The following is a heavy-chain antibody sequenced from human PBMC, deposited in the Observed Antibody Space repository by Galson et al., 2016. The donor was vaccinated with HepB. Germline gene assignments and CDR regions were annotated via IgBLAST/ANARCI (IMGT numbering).Heavy chain of an antibody. CDR2: IHSGGTT. CDR1: GFTVSSNY. CDR3: ARAPGTRTNGCDYFAY. J-gene: IGHJ4*02. Sequence: SLRLSCAASGFTVSSNYMSWVRQAPGKGLEWVSIIHSGGTTYYADSVKGRFTISKDHSKNTLYLQMNSLRAEDTAVYDWARAPGTRTNGCDYFAYGGQGTLVTVAS. V-gene: IGHV3-53*01. D-gene: IGHD1-1*01.